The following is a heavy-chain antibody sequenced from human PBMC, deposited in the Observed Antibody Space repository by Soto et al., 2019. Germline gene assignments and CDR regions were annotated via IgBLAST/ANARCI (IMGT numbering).Heavy chain of an antibody. V-gene: IGHV4-30-2*01. CDR2: IYHSGST. J-gene: IGHJ3*02. Sequence: QLQLQESGSGLVKPSQTLSLTCAVSGGSSSSGGYSWSWIRQPPGKGLEWIGYIYHSGSTYYNPSLKSRVTISVDRSKNQFSLKLSSVTAADTAVYYCARGGDDYDAFDIWGQGTMVTVSS. CDR3: ARGGDDYDAFDI. CDR1: GGSSSSGGYS. D-gene: IGHD3-10*01.